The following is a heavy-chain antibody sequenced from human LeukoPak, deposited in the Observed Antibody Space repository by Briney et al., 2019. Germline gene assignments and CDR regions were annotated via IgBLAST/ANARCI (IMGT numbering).Heavy chain of an antibody. V-gene: IGHV4-34*01. D-gene: IGHD3-16*01. J-gene: IGHJ4*02. CDR2: SNHSGST. Sequence: SETLSLTCAVYGGSFSGYYWSWIRQPPGKGLEWIGESNHSGSTNYNPSLKSRVTISVDTSKKQFSLKLSSVTAADTAVYYCARVRMMFDYWGQGTLVTVSS. CDR1: GGSFSGYY. CDR3: ARVRMMFDY.